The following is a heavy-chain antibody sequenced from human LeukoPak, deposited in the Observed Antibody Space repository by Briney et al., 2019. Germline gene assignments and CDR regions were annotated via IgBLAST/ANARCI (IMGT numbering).Heavy chain of an antibody. D-gene: IGHD5-24*01. V-gene: IGHV5-51*01. J-gene: IGHJ6*02. CDR1: GYSFTSYW. CDR2: IYPGDSDT. CDR3: ARGRRDGYNLNYYYGMDV. Sequence: GESLKISCKGSGYSFTSYWIGWVRQMPGKGLEWMGIIYPGDSDTRYSPSFQGQVTISADKSISTAYLQWSSLKASDTAMYYCARGRRDGYNLNYYYGMDVWGQGTTVTVSS.